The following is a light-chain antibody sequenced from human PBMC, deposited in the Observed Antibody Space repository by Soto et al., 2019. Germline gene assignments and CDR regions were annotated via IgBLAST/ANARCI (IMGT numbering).Light chain of an antibody. CDR3: QHCHICPRP. CDR2: GAS. Sequence: EIVMTQSPATLSVSPGERATRSCRASHSVSSNLAWYQQKPGQAPRLLIYGASTKDTGIPARFSGSRSGTEFTLTIRSLQSEDLAVYYCQHCHICPRPCGQGTNVEIK. J-gene: IGKJ1*01. V-gene: IGKV3-15*01. CDR1: HSVSSN.